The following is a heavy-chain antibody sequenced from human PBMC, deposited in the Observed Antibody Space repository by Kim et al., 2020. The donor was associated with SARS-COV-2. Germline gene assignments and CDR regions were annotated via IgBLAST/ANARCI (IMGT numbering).Heavy chain of an antibody. D-gene: IGHD3-22*01. J-gene: IGHJ4*02. CDR3: AREGPSYYYDSSGPIDY. Sequence: VQGRFTISRDNAKNSLYLQMNSLRAEDTAVYYCAREGPSYYYDSSGPIDYWGQGTLVTVSS. V-gene: IGHV3-11*06.